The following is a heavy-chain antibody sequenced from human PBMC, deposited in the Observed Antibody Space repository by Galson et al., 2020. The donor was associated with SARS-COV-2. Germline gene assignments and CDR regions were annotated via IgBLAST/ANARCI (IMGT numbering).Heavy chain of an antibody. Sequence: QLGESLKISCAASGFTVSSNYMSWVRQAPGKGLEWVSVIYNGGSTYYADSVKGRFTISRDNSKNTLYLQRNSLRAEDTAVYYCAVQLWLRGNFDYWGQGTLVTVSS. J-gene: IGHJ4*02. V-gene: IGHV3-53*01. CDR1: GFTVSSNY. D-gene: IGHD5-18*01. CDR3: AVQLWLRGNFDY. CDR2: IYNGGST.